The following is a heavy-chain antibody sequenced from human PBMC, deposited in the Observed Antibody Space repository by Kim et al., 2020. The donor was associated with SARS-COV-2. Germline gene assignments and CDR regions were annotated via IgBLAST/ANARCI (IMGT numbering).Heavy chain of an antibody. CDR2: IWYDGTHK. J-gene: IGHJ4*02. V-gene: IGHV3-33*06. CDR3: AKDIASYYYGSGSYHFDS. CDR1: GFIFSNYG. D-gene: IGHD3-10*01. Sequence: GGSLRPSCAASGFIFSNYGMYWVRQAPGKGLEWVALIWYDGTHKYYEDSVKGRFTISRDNSKNTLYLQMNSLGAEDTAMYYCAKDIASYYYGSGSYHFDSWGQGTLVTVSS.